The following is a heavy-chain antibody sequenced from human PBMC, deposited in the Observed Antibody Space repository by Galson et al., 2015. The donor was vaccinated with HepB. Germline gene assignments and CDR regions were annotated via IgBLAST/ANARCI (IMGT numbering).Heavy chain of an antibody. CDR1: GYTFTSYY. CDR3: ATHSAVAGRMGDFDY. V-gene: IGHV1-46*03. D-gene: IGHD6-19*01. J-gene: IGHJ4*02. Sequence: SVKVSCKASGYTFTSYYMHWVRQAPGQGLEWMGIINPSGGSTSYAQKFQGRVTMTRDTSTSTVYMELSSLRSEDTAVYYCATHSAVAGRMGDFDYWGQGTLVTVSS. CDR2: INPSGGST.